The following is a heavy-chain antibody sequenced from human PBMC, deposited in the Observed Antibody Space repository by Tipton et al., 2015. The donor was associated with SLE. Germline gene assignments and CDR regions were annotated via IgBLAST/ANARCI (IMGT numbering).Heavy chain of an antibody. CDR2: IYHSGTT. CDR3: ARDRVYSSSYYMDV. CDR1: GGSISNNYW. Sequence: TLSLTCAVSGGSISNNYWWSWVRQSPEKGLEWIGEIYHSGTTKYNPSLVSRITISVDTSKNQFSLKLTSVTAADTAVYYCARDRVYSSSYYMDVWGKGTTVTVSS. D-gene: IGHD6-13*01. V-gene: IGHV4-4*02. J-gene: IGHJ6*03.